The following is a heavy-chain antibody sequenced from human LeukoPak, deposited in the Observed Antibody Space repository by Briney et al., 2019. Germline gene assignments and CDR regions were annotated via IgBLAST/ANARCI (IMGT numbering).Heavy chain of an antibody. CDR1: GFTFSSYS. J-gene: IGHJ6*02. Sequence: GGSLRLSCAASGFTFSSYSMNWVRQAPGKGLEWVSSISSSSYIYYADSVKGRFTISRDNAKNSLYLQMNSLRAEDTAVYYCARDQKGYYDSSGYSPSHYGMDVWGQGTTVTVSS. V-gene: IGHV3-21*01. D-gene: IGHD3-22*01. CDR3: ARDQKGYYDSSGYSPSHYGMDV. CDR2: ISSSSYI.